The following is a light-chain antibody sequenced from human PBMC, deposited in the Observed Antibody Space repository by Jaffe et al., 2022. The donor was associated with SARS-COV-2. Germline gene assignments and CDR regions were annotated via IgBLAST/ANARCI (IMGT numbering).Light chain of an antibody. CDR1: QSLLYSSNNKDY. CDR3: QQYYSAPPYT. V-gene: IGKV4-1*01. Sequence: DIVMTQSPDSLAVSLGERAIINCKSSQSLLYSSNNKDYLAWYQHKPGQPPKLLISWASTRESGVPDRFSGSGSGTDFTLTITSLQAEDVAVYYCQQYYSAPPYTFGQGTKLEIK. CDR2: WAS. J-gene: IGKJ2*01.